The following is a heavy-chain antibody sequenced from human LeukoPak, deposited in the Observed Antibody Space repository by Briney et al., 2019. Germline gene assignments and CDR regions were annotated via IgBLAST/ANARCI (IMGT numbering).Heavy chain of an antibody. V-gene: IGHV4-59*01. CDR3: AGSGSYVTNWFDP. CDR2: IYNSGST. D-gene: IGHD1-26*01. Sequence: PSETLSLTCTVSGGSISSYYWSWLRQPPGKGLEWIGYIYNSGSTNYNPSLKSRVTISVDTSKNQFSLKLSSVTAADTAVYYCAGSGSYVTNWFDPWGQGTLVTVSS. CDR1: GGSISSYY. J-gene: IGHJ5*02.